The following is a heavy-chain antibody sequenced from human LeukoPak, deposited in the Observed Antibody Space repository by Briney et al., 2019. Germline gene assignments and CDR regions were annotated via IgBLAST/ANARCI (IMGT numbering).Heavy chain of an antibody. D-gene: IGHD1-14*01. Sequence: GESLKISCKGSGYRFTSDWIGWVRQMPGKGLEWMGIIYPGDSDTGYSPSFQGQVTISADKSISTAYLQWSSLKASDTAMYYCARQVGVTVVGIDYWGQGTLVTVSS. J-gene: IGHJ4*02. CDR3: ARQVGVTVVGIDY. CDR2: IYPGDSDT. CDR1: GYRFTSDW. V-gene: IGHV5-51*01.